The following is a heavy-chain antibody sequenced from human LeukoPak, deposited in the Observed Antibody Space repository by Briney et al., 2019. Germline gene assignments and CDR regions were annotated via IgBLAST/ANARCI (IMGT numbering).Heavy chain of an antibody. V-gene: IGHV4-30-2*01. CDR1: GGSINSDGYS. CDR3: ARDQCYYDSSGYRGCWFDP. Sequence: SETLSLTCAVSGGSINSDGYSWSWIRQPPGKGLEWIGYIYHSGSTYYNPSLKSRVTISVDRSKNQFSLKLSSVTAADTAVYYCARDQCYYDSSGYRGCWFDPWGQGTLVTVSS. CDR2: IYHSGST. D-gene: IGHD3-22*01. J-gene: IGHJ5*02.